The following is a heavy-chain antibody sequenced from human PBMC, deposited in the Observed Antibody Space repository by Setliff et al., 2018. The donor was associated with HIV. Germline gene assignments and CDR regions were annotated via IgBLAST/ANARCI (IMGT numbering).Heavy chain of an antibody. Sequence: ASVKVSCKASGYTFTSSDINWVRQATGQGLEWMGWMNPNSGNTGYAQKFQGRVTMTRDTSIRTAYMELSSLRSEDTAVYFCARGRTYDSSGYIGNWFDPWGQGTLVTVSS. J-gene: IGHJ5*02. CDR3: ARGRTYDSSGYIGNWFDP. V-gene: IGHV1-8*02. CDR1: GYTFTSSD. D-gene: IGHD3-22*01. CDR2: MNPNSGNT.